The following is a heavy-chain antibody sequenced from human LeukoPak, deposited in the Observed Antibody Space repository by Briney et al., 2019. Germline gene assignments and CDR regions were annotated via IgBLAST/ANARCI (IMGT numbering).Heavy chain of an antibody. V-gene: IGHV3-53*01. CDR1: GFAVSNNY. CDR3: ARDSGLNAFDI. Sequence: GGSLRLSCAASGFAVSNNYMSWVRQAPGKGLEWVAVIYSGASTVYADAVKGRFTLSRDNSQNALFLQMNSLKVEDTAVYYCARDSGLNAFDIWGQGTMVTVSS. CDR2: IYSGAST. J-gene: IGHJ3*02.